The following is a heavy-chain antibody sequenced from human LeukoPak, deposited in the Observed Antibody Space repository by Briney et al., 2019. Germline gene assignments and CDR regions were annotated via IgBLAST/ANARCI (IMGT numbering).Heavy chain of an antibody. V-gene: IGHV1-2*02. J-gene: IGHJ4*02. CDR2: INPNSGGT. CDR1: GYTFTGYY. CDR3: ARKLYYDFWSGYPEPFDY. D-gene: IGHD3-3*01. Sequence: GASVKVSCKASGYTFTGYYMHWVRQAPGQGLEWMGWINPNSGGTNYAQKFQGRVTMARDTSISTAYMELSRLRSDDTAVYYCARKLYYDFWSGYPEPFDYWGQGTLVTVSS.